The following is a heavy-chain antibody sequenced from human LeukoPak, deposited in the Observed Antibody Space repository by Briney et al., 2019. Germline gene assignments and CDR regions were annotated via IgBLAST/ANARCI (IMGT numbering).Heavy chain of an antibody. Sequence: GRSLRLSCAASVFTFSSYGMHWVRQAPGKGLEWVAVISYDGSNKYYADSVKGRFTISRDNSKNTLYLQMNSLRAEDTAVYYCAKYPAYYYDSSGYYYEHWGQGTLVTVSS. CDR1: VFTFSSYG. V-gene: IGHV3-30*18. CDR3: AKYPAYYYDSSGYYYEH. D-gene: IGHD3-22*01. J-gene: IGHJ4*02. CDR2: ISYDGSNK.